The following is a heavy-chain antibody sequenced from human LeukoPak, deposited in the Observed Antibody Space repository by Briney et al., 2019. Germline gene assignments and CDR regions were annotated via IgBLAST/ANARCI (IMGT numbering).Heavy chain of an antibody. D-gene: IGHD3-22*01. J-gene: IGHJ5*02. V-gene: IGHV3-48*04. CDR2: ISSSGSII. CDR1: GFGFSSYS. CDR3: ARDAYYYDSSGYYNWFDP. Sequence: GGSLRLSCATSGFGFSSYSMNWVRQAPGKGLEWVSYISSSGSIIYYADSVKGRFTISRDNAKNSLYLQMNSLRAEDTAVYYCARDAYYYDSSGYYNWFDPWGQGTLVTVSS.